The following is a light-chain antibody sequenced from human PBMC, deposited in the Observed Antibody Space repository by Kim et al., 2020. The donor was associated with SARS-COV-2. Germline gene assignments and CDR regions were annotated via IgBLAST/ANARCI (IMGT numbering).Light chain of an antibody. J-gene: IGLJ3*02. Sequence: QLVLTQSPSASASLGASVKLTCTLSSGHSSYAIAWHQQQQEKGPRYLMKLNSDGSHSKGDGIPDRFSGSSSGAERYLTISSLQSEDEADYYCQTWGTGIQVFGGGTQLTVL. V-gene: IGLV4-69*01. CDR1: SGHSSYA. CDR3: QTWGTGIQV. CDR2: LNSDGSH.